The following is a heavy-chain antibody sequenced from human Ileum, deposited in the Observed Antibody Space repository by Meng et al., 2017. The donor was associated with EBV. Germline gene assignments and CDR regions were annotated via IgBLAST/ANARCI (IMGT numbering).Heavy chain of an antibody. Sequence: QVQLQESGPGLVKPSDTLSLTCAVSGYSISSTNWWGWIGQPPGKGLEWIGYIYYSGSTSYNPSLKSRVTMSVDTSKNQFSLNLNSVTAVDTAVYYCARNVPGTSAYYDWGQGTLVTVSS. V-gene: IGHV4-28*01. CDR1: GYSISSTNW. CDR3: ARNVPGTSAYYD. D-gene: IGHD3-22*01. J-gene: IGHJ4*02. CDR2: IYYSGST.